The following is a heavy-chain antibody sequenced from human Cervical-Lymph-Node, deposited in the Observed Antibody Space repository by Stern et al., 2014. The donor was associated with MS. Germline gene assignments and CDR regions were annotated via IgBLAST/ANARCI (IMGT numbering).Heavy chain of an antibody. D-gene: IGHD1-26*01. CDR2: IYNSGAT. J-gene: IGHJ5*02. V-gene: IGHV4-31*03. CDR1: GDSITSGGHY. Sequence: VQLEESGPGLVKPSQTLSLTCTVSGDSITSGGHYWSWIRQQQGKGLEWIGYIYNSGATFYNPSLKGRFTISLDTSKNQFSLQLSSVTAADTAIYYCASRWSGTYYGQNWFDPWGQGILVTVST. CDR3: ASRWSGTYYGQNWFDP.